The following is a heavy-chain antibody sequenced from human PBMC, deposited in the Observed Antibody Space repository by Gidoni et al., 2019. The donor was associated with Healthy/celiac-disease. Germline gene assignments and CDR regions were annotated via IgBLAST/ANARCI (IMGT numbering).Heavy chain of an antibody. CDR2: ISGSGGST. CDR1: GFTFSSYA. CDR3: AKYYGDFGYFDY. J-gene: IGHJ4*02. V-gene: IGHV3-23*04. Sequence: EVQLVESGGGLVQPGGSLRLSCAASGFTFSSYAMSWVRQAPGKGLGWVAAISGSGGSTYYADSVKGRFTISRDNSKNTLYLQMNSLRAEDTAVYYCAKYYGDFGYFDYWGQGTLVTVSS. D-gene: IGHD4-17*01.